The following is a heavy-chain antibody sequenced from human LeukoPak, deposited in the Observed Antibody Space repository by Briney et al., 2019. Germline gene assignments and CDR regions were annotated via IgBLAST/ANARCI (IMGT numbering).Heavy chain of an antibody. CDR3: ARHVLLDV. CDR2: INHSGST. Sequence: SETLSLTCAVYGGSFSGYYWSWIRQPLGKGLEWIGEINHSGSTNYNPSLKSRVTISVDTSKNQFSLKLSSVTAADTAVYYCARHVLLDVWGKGTTVTVSS. CDR1: GGSFSGYY. V-gene: IGHV4-34*01. J-gene: IGHJ6*04. D-gene: IGHD3-10*02.